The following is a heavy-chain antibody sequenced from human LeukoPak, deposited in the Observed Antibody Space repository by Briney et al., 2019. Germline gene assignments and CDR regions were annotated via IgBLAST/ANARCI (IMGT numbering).Heavy chain of an antibody. J-gene: IGHJ4*02. D-gene: IGHD3-10*01. CDR2: INHSGST. Sequence: SETLSLTCGVYGGSFSDNYWSWIRQPPGKGLEWIGEINHSGSTNYNPSLKSRVTISVDKSKNQFSLKLSSVTAADTAVYYCAPYGSGFSIDDYWGQGTLVTVSS. CDR3: APYGSGFSIDDY. V-gene: IGHV4-34*01. CDR1: GGSFSDNY.